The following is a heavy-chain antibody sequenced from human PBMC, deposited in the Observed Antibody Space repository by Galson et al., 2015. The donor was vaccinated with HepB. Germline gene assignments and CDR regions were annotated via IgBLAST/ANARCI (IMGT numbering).Heavy chain of an antibody. CDR1: GFTFSSYG. Sequence: SLRLSCAASGFTFSSYGMHWVRQAPGKGLEWVAVISYDGSNKYYADSVKGRFTISRDNSKNTLYLQMNSLRAEDTAVYYCAKDRSEDMITFGAHPGALDIWGQGTMVTVSS. D-gene: IGHD3-16*01. J-gene: IGHJ3*02. CDR3: AKDRSEDMITFGAHPGALDI. CDR2: ISYDGSNK. V-gene: IGHV3-30*18.